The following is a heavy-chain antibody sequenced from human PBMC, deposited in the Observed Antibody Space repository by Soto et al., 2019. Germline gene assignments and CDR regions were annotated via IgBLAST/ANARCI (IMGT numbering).Heavy chain of an antibody. J-gene: IGHJ4*02. CDR2: ISGDNGNT. Sequence: QVQLVQSGAVVKKPGASVRVSCQTSAYTFTNYAVSWVRQAPGQGLEWMGWISGDNGNTIYAQKFQGRVTMTTDTSTRKAYMELRSLRSADTAVYYCATGLLGYCSGGSCYSDSWGQGTLVTVSS. CDR3: ATGLLGYCSGGSCYSDS. CDR1: AYTFTNYA. V-gene: IGHV1-18*01. D-gene: IGHD2-15*01.